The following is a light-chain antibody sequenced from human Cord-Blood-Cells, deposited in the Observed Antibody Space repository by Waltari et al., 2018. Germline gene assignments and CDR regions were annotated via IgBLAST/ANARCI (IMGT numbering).Light chain of an antibody. CDR2: EVS. CDR1: SRAVGGSNY. Sequence: QSALTHPAFVSGSPGQSITIYCSGSSRAVGGSNYVSWYQQHPGKAPKLMIYEVSNRPSGVSNRFSGSKSGNTASLTISGLQAEDEADYYCSSYTSSSTLYVFGTGTKVTVL. CDR3: SSYTSSSTLYV. V-gene: IGLV2-14*01. J-gene: IGLJ1*01.